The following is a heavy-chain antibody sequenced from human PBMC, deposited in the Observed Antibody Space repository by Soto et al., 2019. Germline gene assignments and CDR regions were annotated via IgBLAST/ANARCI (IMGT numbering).Heavy chain of an antibody. D-gene: IGHD2-8*01. CDR1: GFTFSSYW. J-gene: IGHJ6*02. CDR2: IKQDGSEK. CDR3: ARDGIVLMVYARTYGMDV. Sequence: EVQLVESGGGLVQPGGSLRLSCAASGFTFSSYWMSWVRQAPGKGLEWVANIKQDGSEKYYVDSVKGRFTISRDNAKNSLYLQMNSLRAEDTAVYYCARDGIVLMVYARTYGMDVWGQGTTVTVSS. V-gene: IGHV3-7*01.